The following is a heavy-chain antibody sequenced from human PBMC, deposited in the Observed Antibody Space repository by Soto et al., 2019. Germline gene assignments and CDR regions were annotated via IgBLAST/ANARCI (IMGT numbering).Heavy chain of an antibody. V-gene: IGHV4-30-4*01. D-gene: IGHD6-13*01. CDR2: IYYSGST. Sequence: PSETLSLTCTVSGGSISSGDYYWSWIRQPPGKGLEWIGYIYYSGSTYYNPSLKSRVTISVDTSKNQFSLKLSSVTAADTAVYYCARIGIAAAGKRYYYYGMDVWGQGTTVTVSS. CDR1: GGSISSGDYY. J-gene: IGHJ6*02. CDR3: ARIGIAAAGKRYYYYGMDV.